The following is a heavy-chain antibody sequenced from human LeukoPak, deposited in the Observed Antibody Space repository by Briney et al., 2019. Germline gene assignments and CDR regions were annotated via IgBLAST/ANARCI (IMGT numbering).Heavy chain of an antibody. CDR2: IIPIFGTA. CDR1: GGTFSSYA. D-gene: IGHD3-10*01. CDR3: AANYGSGSGAFDI. Sequence: ASEKVSCKASGGTFSSYAISWVRQAPGQGLEWMGGIIPIFGTANYAQKFQGRVTITTDESTSTAYMELSSLRSEDTAVYYCAANYGSGSGAFDIWGQGTMVTVSS. J-gene: IGHJ3*02. V-gene: IGHV1-69*05.